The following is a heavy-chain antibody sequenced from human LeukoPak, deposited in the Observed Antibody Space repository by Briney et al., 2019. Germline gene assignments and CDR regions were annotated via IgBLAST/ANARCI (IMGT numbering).Heavy chain of an antibody. CDR3: ARAPRDSSSSNYMRRFDY. V-gene: IGHV4-38-2*01. J-gene: IGHJ4*02. CDR2: IYHSWSI. Sequence: SETLSLTCAVSGYSISSDNYWSWIRHPPGQGLEWTGGIYHSWSIYYNPSLKSRVTMSVDTSKNQFSLKLSSVTAADTAVYYCARAPRDSSSSNYMRRFDYWGQGTLVTASS. D-gene: IGHD3-22*01. CDR1: GYSISSDNY.